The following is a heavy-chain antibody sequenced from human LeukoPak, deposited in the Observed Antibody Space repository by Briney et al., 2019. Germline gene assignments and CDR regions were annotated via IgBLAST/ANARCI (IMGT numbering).Heavy chain of an antibody. Sequence: ASVKVSCKVSGYTLTELSMHWVRQAPGKGLEWMGGFDPEDGETIYAQKFQGRVTMTEDTSTDTAYMELSSLRSEDTAVYYCARDRSRYYDSSGYYPRPHDAFDIWGQGTMVTVSS. CDR3: ARDRSRYYDSSGYYPRPHDAFDI. CDR2: FDPEDGET. D-gene: IGHD3-22*01. J-gene: IGHJ3*02. V-gene: IGHV1-24*01. CDR1: GYTLTELS.